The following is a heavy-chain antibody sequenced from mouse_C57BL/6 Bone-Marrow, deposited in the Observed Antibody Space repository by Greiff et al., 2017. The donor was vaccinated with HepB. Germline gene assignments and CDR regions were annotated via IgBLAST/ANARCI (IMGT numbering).Heavy chain of an antibody. CDR1: GFTFSSYA. J-gene: IGHJ2*01. Sequence: EVLLVESGGGLVKPGGSLKLSCAASGFTFSSYAMSWVRQTPEKRLEWVATISDGGSYTYYPDNVKGRFTISRDNAKNNLYLEMSHLESEDTAIYYCARDGDWDQGTTLTVSS. CDR2: ISDGGSYT. CDR3: ARDGD. V-gene: IGHV5-4*01.